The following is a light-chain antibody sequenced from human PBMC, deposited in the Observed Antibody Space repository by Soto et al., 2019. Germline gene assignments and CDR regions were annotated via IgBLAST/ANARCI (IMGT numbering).Light chain of an antibody. CDR3: QQSYRTPPT. V-gene: IGKV1-39*01. J-gene: IGKJ1*01. Sequence: IQMTQSPSSLSASVGDRVTITCRASRSISTYLHWYQQRPGKAPTLLIYSASNLQSGVPSRFSGSGSGTDFTLTISSLQPADFATYYCQQSYRTPPTFGQGTNVEIK. CDR2: SAS. CDR1: RSISTY.